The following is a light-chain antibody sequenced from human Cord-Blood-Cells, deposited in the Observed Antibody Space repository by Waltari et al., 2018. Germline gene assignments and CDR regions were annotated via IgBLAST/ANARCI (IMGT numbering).Light chain of an antibody. CDR1: SRDVGSYNL. CDR3: CSYAGSVV. CDR2: EGS. Sequence: QSAPTQPASVSGSPGPSITISCPGTSRDVGSYNLVSWYQQHPGKAPKLMIYEGSKRPSGVSNRFSGSKSGNTASLTISGLQAEDEADYYCCSYAGSVVFGGGTKLTVL. V-gene: IGLV2-23*01. J-gene: IGLJ2*01.